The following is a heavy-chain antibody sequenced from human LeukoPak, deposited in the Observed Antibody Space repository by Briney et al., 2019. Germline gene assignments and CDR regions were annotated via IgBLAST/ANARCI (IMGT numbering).Heavy chain of an antibody. J-gene: IGHJ4*02. CDR3: AKENPAMVSYDY. Sequence: AGGSLRLSCAASGFTFSRYAMSWVREAQGKGLEWVSAISGSGGSTYYADSVKGRFTISRDNSKNTLYLQMNSLRAEDTAVYYCAKENPAMVSYDYWGQGTLVTVSS. V-gene: IGHV3-23*01. D-gene: IGHD5-18*01. CDR2: ISGSGGST. CDR1: GFTFSRYA.